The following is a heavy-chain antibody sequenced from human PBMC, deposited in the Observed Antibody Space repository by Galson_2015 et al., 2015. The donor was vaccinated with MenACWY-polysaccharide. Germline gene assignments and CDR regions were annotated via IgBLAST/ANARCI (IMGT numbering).Heavy chain of an antibody. Sequence: TLSLTCSPSGGSVKNSYWSWFRQPPGKGLEWIGYIFYTGSTTYNPSLKSRVTISIGASESHFSLNLTSVTAADTAVYYCARGRALTDYWGQGTLVTVSS. CDR1: GGSVKNSY. CDR3: ARGRALTDY. V-gene: IGHV4-59*02. J-gene: IGHJ4*02. CDR2: IFYTGST.